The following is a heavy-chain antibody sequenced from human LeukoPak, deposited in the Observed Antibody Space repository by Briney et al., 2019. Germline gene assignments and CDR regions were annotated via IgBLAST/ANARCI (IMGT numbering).Heavy chain of an antibody. Sequence: SETLSLTCTVSGGSISSSSYYWGWIRPPPGKGLEWIGSIYYSGSTYYNPSLKSRVTISVDTSKNQYSLKLSSVTAPDTAVYYWAIAARHGDYWGQGTLVTVSS. D-gene: IGHD6-6*01. CDR3: AIAARHGDY. CDR1: GGSISSSSYY. V-gene: IGHV4-39*01. CDR2: IYYSGST. J-gene: IGHJ4*02.